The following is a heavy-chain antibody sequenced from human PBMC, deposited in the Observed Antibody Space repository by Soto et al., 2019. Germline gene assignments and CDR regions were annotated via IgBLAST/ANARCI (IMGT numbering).Heavy chain of an antibody. D-gene: IGHD7-27*01. CDR1: GFTFSSYA. V-gene: IGHV3-23*01. CDR3: ASLRVHVLTGAKN. CDR2: ISGSGGST. Sequence: EVQLLESGGGLVQPGGSLRLSCAASGFTFSSYAMSWVRQAPGKGLEWVSAISGSGGSTYYADSVKGRFTISRDNSKNRLYLKMNSLKAEDTAVYDCASLRVHVLTGAKNWGQGTLVTVSS. J-gene: IGHJ4*02.